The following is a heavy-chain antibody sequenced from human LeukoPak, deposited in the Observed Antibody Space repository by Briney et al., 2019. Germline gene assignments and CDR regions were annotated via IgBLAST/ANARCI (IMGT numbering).Heavy chain of an antibody. CDR1: GFTFSDYY. CDR2: ISSSGSTI. Sequence: PGGSLRLSCAASGFTFSDYYMSWIRQAPGKGLEWVSYISSSGSTIYYADSVKGRFTISRDNAKNSLYLQMNSLRAEDTAVYYCARRSFPIRNENSYYDFWSGSRKPFDYWGQGTLVTVSS. V-gene: IGHV3-11*01. J-gene: IGHJ4*02. CDR3: ARRSFPIRNENSYYDFWSGSRKPFDY. D-gene: IGHD3-3*01.